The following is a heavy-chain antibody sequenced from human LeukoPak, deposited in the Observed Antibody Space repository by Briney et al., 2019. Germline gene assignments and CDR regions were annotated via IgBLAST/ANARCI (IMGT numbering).Heavy chain of an antibody. CDR1: GGSISSYY. D-gene: IGHD5-18*01. J-gene: IGHJ4*02. CDR3: ATWSVDTAIPGNY. CDR2: IYYSGST. Sequence: SETLSLTRTVSGGSISSYYWSWIRQPPGKGLEWIGYIYYSGSTNYNPSLKSRVTISVDTPKNQFSLKLSSVTAADTAVYYCATWSVDTAIPGNYWGQGTLVTVSS. V-gene: IGHV4-59*12.